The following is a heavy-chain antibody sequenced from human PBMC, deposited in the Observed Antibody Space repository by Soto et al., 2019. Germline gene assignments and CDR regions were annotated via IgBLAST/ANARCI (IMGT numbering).Heavy chain of an antibody. Sequence: EVQLLESGGGLVQPGGSLRLSCAVSGLRMSNNGMTWVRQAPGKGLEWVSLMTSNGGSTYYADSVEGRVTISRDTSKNTLYLQINSLGDEDTAIYYCATTIIHYYSVSWGQGTLVTVSS. CDR3: ATTIIHYYSVS. V-gene: IGHV3-23*01. J-gene: IGHJ4*02. CDR2: MTSNGGST. CDR1: GLRMSNNG. D-gene: IGHD3-9*01.